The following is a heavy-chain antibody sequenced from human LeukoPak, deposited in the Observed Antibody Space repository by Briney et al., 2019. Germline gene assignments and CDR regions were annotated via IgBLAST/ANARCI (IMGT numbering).Heavy chain of an antibody. CDR2: IYYSGST. CDR1: GGSISSYY. J-gene: IGHJ4*02. V-gene: IGHV4-59*08. CDR3: ARLAGHFDY. Sequence: SETLSLTCTVSGGSISSYYWSWIRQPPGKGLEWIGYIYYSGSTNYNPSLRSRVTISVDTSKNQFSLKLSSVTAADTAVYYCARLAGHFDYWGQGTLVTLSS. D-gene: IGHD2-21*01.